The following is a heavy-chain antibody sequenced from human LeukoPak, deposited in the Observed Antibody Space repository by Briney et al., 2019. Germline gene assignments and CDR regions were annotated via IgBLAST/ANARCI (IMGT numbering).Heavy chain of an antibody. Sequence: SETLSLTCTVSGGSISSYYWSWIRQPPGKGLEWIGSIYHSGSTYYNPSLKSRVTISVDTSKNQFSLKLSSVTAADTAVYYCARDITGYSSSWSGFDPWGQGTLVTVSS. V-gene: IGHV4-59*01. CDR2: IYHSGST. CDR1: GGSISSYY. D-gene: IGHD6-13*01. CDR3: ARDITGYSSSWSGFDP. J-gene: IGHJ5*02.